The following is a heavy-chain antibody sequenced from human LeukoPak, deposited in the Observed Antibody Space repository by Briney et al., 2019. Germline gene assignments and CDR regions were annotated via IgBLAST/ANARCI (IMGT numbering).Heavy chain of an antibody. CDR3: AKAASMIVVEGPFDY. CDR2: ISWNSGSI. CDR1: GFTFDDYA. D-gene: IGHD3-22*01. J-gene: IGHJ4*02. V-gene: IGHV3-9*01. Sequence: PGGSLRLSCAASGFTFDDYAMHWVRQAPGKGLEWVSGISWNSGSIGYADSVKGRFTISRDNAKNSLYLQMNSLRAEDTALYYCAKAASMIVVEGPFDYWGQGTLVTVSS.